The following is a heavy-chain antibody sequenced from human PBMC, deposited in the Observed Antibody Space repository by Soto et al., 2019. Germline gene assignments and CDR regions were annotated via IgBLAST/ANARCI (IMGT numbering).Heavy chain of an antibody. Sequence: GASVKVSCKASGYTFTSYDINWVRQATGQGLEWMGWMNPNSGNTGYAQKFQGRVTMTRNTSISTAYMELSSLRSEDTAVYYCARRPLGYCSGGSCYKEAFDIWGQGTMVTVSS. V-gene: IGHV1-8*01. D-gene: IGHD2-15*01. J-gene: IGHJ3*02. CDR3: ARRPLGYCSGGSCYKEAFDI. CDR2: MNPNSGNT. CDR1: GYTFTSYD.